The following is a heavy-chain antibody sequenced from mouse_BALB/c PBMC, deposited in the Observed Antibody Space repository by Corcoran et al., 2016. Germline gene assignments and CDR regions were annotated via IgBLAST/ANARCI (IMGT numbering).Heavy chain of an antibody. J-gene: IGHJ4*01. Sequence: EVQLQQSGAELVKPGASVKLSCTASGFNIKDTYMHWVKQRPEQGLEWIGRIDPANSNTKYDPKFQGKATITADTSSNTAYLQLSSLTSEDTAVYYGARGYDDGPYAMDYWGQGTSVTVSS. CDR1: GFNIKDTY. CDR3: ARGYDDGPYAMDY. V-gene: IGHV14-3*02. D-gene: IGHD2-14*01. CDR2: IDPANSNT.